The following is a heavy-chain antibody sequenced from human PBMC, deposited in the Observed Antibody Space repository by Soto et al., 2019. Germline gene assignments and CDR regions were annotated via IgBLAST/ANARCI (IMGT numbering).Heavy chain of an antibody. V-gene: IGHV1-18*01. CDR2: ISAYNGNT. D-gene: IGHD3-22*01. Sequence: ASVKVSCKASGYTFTSYGISWVRQAPGQGLEWMGWISAYNGNTNYAQKLQGRVTMTTDTSTSTAYMELRSLRSDDTAVYYCARDLYYYDSSGYYYEVERSDYWGQGTLVTVSS. J-gene: IGHJ4*02. CDR3: ARDLYYYDSSGYYYEVERSDY. CDR1: GYTFTSYG.